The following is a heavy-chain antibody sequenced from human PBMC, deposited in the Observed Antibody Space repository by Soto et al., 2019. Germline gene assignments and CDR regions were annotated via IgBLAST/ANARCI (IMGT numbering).Heavy chain of an antibody. Sequence: SVNVYCKSSVYAYTGYYMHWFRQAPGQGLEWMGWINPNSGGTNYAQKFQGRVTMTRDTSISTAYMELSRLRSDDTAVYYCERTMVRGVINYGMDVWGQGTTATVSS. CDR3: ERTMVRGVINYGMDV. D-gene: IGHD3-10*01. V-gene: IGHV1-2*02. J-gene: IGHJ6*01. CDR1: VYAYTGYY. CDR2: INPNSGGT.